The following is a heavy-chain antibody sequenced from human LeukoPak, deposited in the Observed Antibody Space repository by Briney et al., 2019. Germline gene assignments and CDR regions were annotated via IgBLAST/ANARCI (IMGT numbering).Heavy chain of an antibody. Sequence: GSLRLSCAASGFTFSTYCMHWVRQAPGKGPMWVSRICPDGTVTNYADSVKARFTISKDNAKNSLYLQMNSLRAEDTAVYYCARDRVVTANFDYWGQGTLVTVSS. CDR1: GFTFSTYC. J-gene: IGHJ4*02. CDR3: ARDRVVTANFDY. CDR2: ICPDGTVT. D-gene: IGHD2-21*02. V-gene: IGHV3-74*01.